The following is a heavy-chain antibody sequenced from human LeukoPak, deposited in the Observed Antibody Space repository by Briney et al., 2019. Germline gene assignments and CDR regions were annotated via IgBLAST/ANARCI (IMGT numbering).Heavy chain of an antibody. Sequence: PGRSLRLSCAASGFTFSSYGMHWVRQAPGKGLEWVAVISYDGSNKYYADSVKGRFTISRDNSKNTLYLQMNSLRAEDTAVYYCARRRRDGYNYEADAFDIWGQGTMVTVSS. J-gene: IGHJ3*02. CDR3: ARRRRDGYNYEADAFDI. CDR2: ISYDGSNK. CDR1: GFTFSSYG. V-gene: IGHV3-30*03. D-gene: IGHD5-24*01.